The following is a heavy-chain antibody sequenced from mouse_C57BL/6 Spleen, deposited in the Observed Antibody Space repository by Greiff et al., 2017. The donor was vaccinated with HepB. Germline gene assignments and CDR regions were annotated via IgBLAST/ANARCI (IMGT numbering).Heavy chain of an antibody. CDR3: ARAGDSSGYVGYYAMDY. Sequence: EVQRVESGGGLVKPGGSLKLSCAASGFTFSSYAMSWVRQTPEKRLEWVATISDGGSYTYYPDNVKGRFTISRDNAKNNLYLQMSHLKSEDTAMYYCARAGDSSGYVGYYAMDYWGQGTSVTVSS. CDR2: ISDGGSYT. CDR1: GFTFSSYA. V-gene: IGHV5-4*01. J-gene: IGHJ4*01. D-gene: IGHD3-2*02.